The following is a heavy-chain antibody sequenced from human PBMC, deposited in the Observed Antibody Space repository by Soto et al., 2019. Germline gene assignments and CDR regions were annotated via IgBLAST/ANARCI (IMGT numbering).Heavy chain of an antibody. J-gene: IGHJ3*02. CDR2: ISGSGGST. CDR3: AKSSVYDYIWGSYSRAFDI. Sequence: PGGSLRLSCAASGFTFSSYAMSWVRQAPGKGLEWVSAISGSGGSTYYAESVKGRFTISRDNSKNKLYLQMNSLRAEDMAVYYCAKSSVYDYIWGSYSRAFDIWGQGTMVTVSS. V-gene: IGHV3-23*01. CDR1: GFTFSSYA. D-gene: IGHD3-16*01.